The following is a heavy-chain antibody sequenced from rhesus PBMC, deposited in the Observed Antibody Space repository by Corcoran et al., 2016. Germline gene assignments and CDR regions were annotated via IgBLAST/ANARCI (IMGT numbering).Heavy chain of an antibody. D-gene: IGHD6-13*01. Sequence: QLQLQESGPGLVKPSETLSVTCAVSGGSISSSYWSWIRQAPGKGREWIGYIYGSGSSTNYNPSLKVRVTLSVDTSKNQLSLKLSSVTTADTAVYYCARGLGLLAAGGFDYWGQGVLVTVSS. CDR2: IYGSGSST. CDR3: ARGLGLLAAGGFDY. J-gene: IGHJ4*01. V-gene: IGHV4-169*01. CDR1: GGSISSSY.